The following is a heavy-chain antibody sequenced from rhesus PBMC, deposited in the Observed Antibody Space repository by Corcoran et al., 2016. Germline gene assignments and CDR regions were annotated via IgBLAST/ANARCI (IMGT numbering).Heavy chain of an antibody. Sequence: QLQLQESGPGLVKPSETLSLTCAVSGGSNSGYWWSWIRQPPGKGLGWVGRIDSGGSTDYNPSLTSRVTISRDTSKNQFSLKVSSVTAADTAVYYCAREQRLVYWGQGVLVTVSS. CDR1: GGSNSGYW. J-gene: IGHJ4*01. CDR2: IDSGGST. CDR3: AREQRLVY. D-gene: IGHD6-31*01. V-gene: IGHV4-173*01.